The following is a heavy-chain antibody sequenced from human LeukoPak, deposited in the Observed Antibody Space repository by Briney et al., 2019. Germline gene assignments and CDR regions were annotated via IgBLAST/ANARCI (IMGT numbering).Heavy chain of an antibody. CDR2: IYYSGST. CDR1: GGSISSGDYY. D-gene: IGHD3-22*01. CDR3: ARDKWYYDSSGYSQYYYYYGMDV. V-gene: IGHV4-30-4*01. Sequence: PSQTLSLTCTVSGGSISSGDYYWSWIRQPPGKGLEWIGYIYYSGSTYYNPSLKSRVTISVDTSKNQFSLKLSSVTAADTAVYYCARDKWYYDSSGYSQYYYYYGMDVWGQGTTVTVPS. J-gene: IGHJ6*02.